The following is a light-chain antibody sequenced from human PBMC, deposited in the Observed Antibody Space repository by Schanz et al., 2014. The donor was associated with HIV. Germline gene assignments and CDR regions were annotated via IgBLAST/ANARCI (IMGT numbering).Light chain of an antibody. V-gene: IGKV3-15*01. Sequence: EIVMTQSPATLSVSPGERATLSCRASQSVGSDLAWYQQKPGQAPRLLIYGASTRLTGIPARFSGSGSGTDFTLTISRLEPEDFAVYYCQQYGSSPRTFGQGTKVEIQ. J-gene: IGKJ1*01. CDR2: GAS. CDR1: QSVGSD. CDR3: QQYGSSPRT.